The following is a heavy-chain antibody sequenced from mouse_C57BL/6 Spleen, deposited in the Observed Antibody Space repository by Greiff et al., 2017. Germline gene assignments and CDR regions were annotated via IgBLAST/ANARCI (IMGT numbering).Heavy chain of an antibody. CDR2: IDPSDSET. Sequence: VQLQESGAELVRPGTSVKVSCKASGYTFTSYWMHWVKQRPIQGLEWIGNIDPSDSETHYNQKFKDKATLTVDKSSSTAYMQLSSLTSEDSAVYYCARADYDGRWYFDVWGTGTTVTVSS. CDR1: GYTFTSYW. CDR3: ARADYDGRWYFDV. V-gene: IGHV1-52*01. D-gene: IGHD2-4*01. J-gene: IGHJ1*03.